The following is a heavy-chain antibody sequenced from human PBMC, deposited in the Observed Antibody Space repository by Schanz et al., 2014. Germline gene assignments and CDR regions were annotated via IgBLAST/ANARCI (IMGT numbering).Heavy chain of an antibody. D-gene: IGHD3-9*01. CDR1: GFTFFTYN. Sequence: EVYLVESGGGLVQPGGSLRLSCAASGFTFFTYNMNWVRQAPGWGLEWISYIGSSSTTMYYADSVKGRFTISRDNAKNSLYLQMNSLRDEDTAVYYCTRDHPHRGVTGYYNDVWDQGTSVTVSS. V-gene: IGHV3-48*02. CDR3: TRDHPHRGVTGYYNDV. J-gene: IGHJ6*02. CDR2: IGSSSTTM.